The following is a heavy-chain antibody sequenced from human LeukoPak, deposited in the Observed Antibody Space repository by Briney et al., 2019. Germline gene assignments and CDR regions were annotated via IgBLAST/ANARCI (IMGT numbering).Heavy chain of an antibody. Sequence: PSETLSLTCAVYGGSFSGYYWSWIRQPPGKGLEWIGEINHSGSTNYNPSLKSRVTISVDTSKNQLSLKLSSVTAADTAVYYCARGRGYSYGYADYWGQGTLVTVSS. J-gene: IGHJ4*02. CDR2: INHSGST. D-gene: IGHD5-18*01. CDR1: GGSFSGYY. CDR3: ARGRGYSYGYADY. V-gene: IGHV4-34*01.